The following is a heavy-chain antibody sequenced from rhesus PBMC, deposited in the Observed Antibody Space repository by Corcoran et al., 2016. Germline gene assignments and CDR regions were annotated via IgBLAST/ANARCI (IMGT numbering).Heavy chain of an antibody. CDR2: IGGSRGST. CDR1: GGSIICFYL. J-gene: IGHJ4*01. Sequence: VHLQESAPGVVKPSETLSLTCAVSGGSIICFYLWSWIRQPPGKGLEWVGYIGGSRGSTNYTPSLKTRITISKDTSKNQYSLKLRSVTVAETAVYYCARDNVTLFDYWGQGVLVTVSS. V-gene: IGHV4S7*01. D-gene: IGHD4-17*01. CDR3: ARDNVTLFDY.